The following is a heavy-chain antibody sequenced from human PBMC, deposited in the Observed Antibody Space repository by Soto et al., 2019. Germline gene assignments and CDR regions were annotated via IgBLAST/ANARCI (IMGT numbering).Heavy chain of an antibody. D-gene: IGHD2-2*01. Sequence: PSETLSLTCTVSGGSISSYYWSWIRKPPGKGLEWIAYIYHSGSTNYNPSLKSRVTISVDTSKHQFSLKLSSVTTADTAVYYCARRSRTSDYYYGMDVWGQGTTVTVSS. CDR3: ARRSRTSDYYYGMDV. V-gene: IGHV4-59*01. J-gene: IGHJ6*02. CDR2: IYHSGST. CDR1: GGSISSYY.